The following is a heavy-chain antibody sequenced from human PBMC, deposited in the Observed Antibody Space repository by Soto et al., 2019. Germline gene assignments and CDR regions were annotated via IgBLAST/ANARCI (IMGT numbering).Heavy chain of an antibody. CDR1: GGGNLRDYS. CDR3: ARGGEGSSISAVY. D-gene: IGHD3-10*01. CDR2: IIPKLGSA. V-gene: IGHV1-69*01. J-gene: IGHJ1*01. Sequence: QVQLVQSGAEVKEPGSSVKVACKASGGGNLRDYSTTWVRRAPGQGLEWMGGIIPKLGSANYAPNFEGRVTVTADESRNTVYTELRSLRSDDTSVYFCARGGEGSSISAVYWGPGTPGTVSS.